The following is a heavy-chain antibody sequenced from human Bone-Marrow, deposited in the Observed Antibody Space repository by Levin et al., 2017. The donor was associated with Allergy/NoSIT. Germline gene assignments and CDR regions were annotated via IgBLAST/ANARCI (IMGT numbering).Heavy chain of an antibody. CDR3: ARESVGIDY. J-gene: IGHJ4*02. CDR1: GASISSGGHY. CDR2: IYSSGFT. V-gene: IGHV4-30-4*01. Sequence: SQTLSLTCNVSGASISSGGHYWTWIRQPPGKGLEWIGYIYSSGFTSYNPSLKSRLTISMDTSENQFYLKLNSVTAADTAVYFCARESVGIDYWGQGTLVTVSS. D-gene: IGHD1-26*01.